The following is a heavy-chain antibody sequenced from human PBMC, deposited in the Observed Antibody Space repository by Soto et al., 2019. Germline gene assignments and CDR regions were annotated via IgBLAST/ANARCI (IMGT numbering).Heavy chain of an antibody. CDR1: GGTFSSYG. D-gene: IGHD4-17*01. J-gene: IGHJ6*02. CDR2: LIPIFDTV. Sequence: QVQLVQSGAEVKKPGSSVKVSCKASGGTFSSYGISWVRQAPGQGLEWMGGLIPIFDTVKYAQKFQGRVTITADKYTSTAYIEVSSLRSEDTAVYYCARAPGRSRNRWRVGQVADGDYYRMDGWGQGTTVTV. CDR3: ARAPGRSRNRWRVGQVADGDYYRMDG. V-gene: IGHV1-69*06.